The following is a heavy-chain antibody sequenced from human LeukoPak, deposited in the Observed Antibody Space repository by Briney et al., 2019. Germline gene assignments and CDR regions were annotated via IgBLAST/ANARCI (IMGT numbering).Heavy chain of an antibody. D-gene: IGHD3-9*01. CDR2: INPNSGGT. Sequence: ASVKVSCKASEYTFTGYYMHWVRQAPGQGLEWMGWINPNSGGTNYAQKFQGRVTMTRDTSITTAYMEMSRLRSDDTALYYCARSPHILTGENFDYWGQGTLVTVSS. V-gene: IGHV1-2*02. CDR3: ARSPHILTGENFDY. J-gene: IGHJ4*02. CDR1: EYTFTGYY.